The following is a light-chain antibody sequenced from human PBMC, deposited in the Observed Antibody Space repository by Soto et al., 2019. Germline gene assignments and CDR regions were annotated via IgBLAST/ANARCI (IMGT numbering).Light chain of an antibody. CDR3: QQTTSFPLT. CDR1: QGISGW. CDR2: AAS. V-gene: IGKV1-12*01. J-gene: IGKJ4*01. Sequence: DIQMTQSPSFVSASVGVRVTITCRASQGISGWLAWYQHKPGRAPKLLIHAASSLESGVPSRFSGSGSGTDFTLTISSLQPEDFATYYCQQTTSFPLTFGGGTKVEIK.